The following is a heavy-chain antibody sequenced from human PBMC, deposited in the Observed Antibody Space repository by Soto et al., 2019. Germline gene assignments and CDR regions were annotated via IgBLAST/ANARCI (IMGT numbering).Heavy chain of an antibody. Sequence: SETLSLTCTVSGGSISSYYWSWIRQPPGKGLEWIGYIYYSGSTNYNPSLKSRVTISVDTSKNQFSLKLSSVTAEDTAVYYCVREGSSWYGPFDYWGQGTLVTVS. D-gene: IGHD6-13*01. J-gene: IGHJ4*02. CDR2: IYYSGST. CDR1: GGSISSYY. V-gene: IGHV4-59*12. CDR3: VREGSSWYGPFDY.